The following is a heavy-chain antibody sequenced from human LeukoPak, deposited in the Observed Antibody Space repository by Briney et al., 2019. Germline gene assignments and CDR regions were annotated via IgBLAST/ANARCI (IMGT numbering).Heavy chain of an antibody. D-gene: IGHD4-17*01. V-gene: IGHV3-11*06. CDR2: ISSSSSYT. CDR1: GFTFSDYY. CDR3: ARGGADYVIGY. J-gene: IGHJ4*02. Sequence: GGSLRLSCAASGFTFSDYYMSWVRQAPGKGLEWISFISSSSSYTNYADSVKGRFTISRDNTKNSLYLQMNNLRAEDTAVYYCARGGADYVIGYWGQGTLVTVS.